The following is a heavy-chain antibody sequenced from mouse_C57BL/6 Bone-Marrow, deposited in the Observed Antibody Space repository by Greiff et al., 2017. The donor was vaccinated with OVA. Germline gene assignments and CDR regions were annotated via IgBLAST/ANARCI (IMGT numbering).Heavy chain of an antibody. J-gene: IGHJ2*01. D-gene: IGHD1-1*01. CDR2: IDPENGDT. Sequence: VQLQQSGAELVRPGASVKLSCTASGFNIKDDYMHWVKQRPEQGLEWIGWIDPENGDTEYASKFQGKATITADTSSNPAYLQLSSLTSEDTAVYYCTTGYGSSYDYWGQGTTLTVSS. CDR3: TTGYGSSYDY. V-gene: IGHV14-4*01. CDR1: GFNIKDDY.